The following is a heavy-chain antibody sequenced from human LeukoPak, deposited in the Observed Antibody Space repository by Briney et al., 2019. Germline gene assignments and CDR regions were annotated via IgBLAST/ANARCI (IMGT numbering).Heavy chain of an antibody. V-gene: IGHV4-4*07. D-gene: IGHD6-19*01. CDR2: IYTSGST. CDR1: GGSISSYY. CDR3: ATVVRSHYIGFDSSGWYGNAFDI. J-gene: IGHJ3*02. Sequence: SETLSLTCTVSGGSISSYYWSWIRQPAGKGLEWIGRIYTSGSTNYNPSLKSRVTISVDTSKNQFSLKLSSVTAADTAVYYCATVVRSHYIGFDSSGWYGNAFDIWGQGTMVTVSS.